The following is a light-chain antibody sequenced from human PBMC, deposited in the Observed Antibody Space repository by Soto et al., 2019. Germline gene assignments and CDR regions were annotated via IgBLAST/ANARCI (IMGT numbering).Light chain of an antibody. Sequence: EIVMTQSPATLSPSPGERATLSCRASQSVSSNVAWYQQIPGQTPRLLIYGASTRATGIPVRFSGSGSGTEFTLTISSLQSEDFAVYYCHQYDDGPYTFGQGTKVEI. CDR1: QSVSSN. CDR2: GAS. CDR3: HQYDDGPYT. J-gene: IGKJ2*01. V-gene: IGKV3-15*01.